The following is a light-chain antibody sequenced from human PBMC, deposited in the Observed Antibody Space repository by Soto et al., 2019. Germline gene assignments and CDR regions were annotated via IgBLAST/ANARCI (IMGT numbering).Light chain of an antibody. CDR3: PHYKMVSLWT. Sequence: DIPMNQSPAILSASVGYRGAITCRSSQSISSWLAWYQQKPGKAPKLLIYAASSLQSGVQSRFSGSGSGTDFTLTISSLQPEDFASYYFPHYKMVSLWTFGQGTIVE. V-gene: IGKV1-5*01. CDR2: AAS. CDR1: QSISSW. J-gene: IGKJ1*01.